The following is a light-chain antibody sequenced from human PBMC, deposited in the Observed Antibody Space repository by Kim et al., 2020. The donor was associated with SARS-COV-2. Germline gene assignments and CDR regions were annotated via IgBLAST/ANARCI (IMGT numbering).Light chain of an antibody. CDR2: DAS. Sequence: SPSSRASPPLSCSGRLSVSIYLAWYQKQPGQPPPLLIDDASSTATGLPARFSGSGCATYFTLTISSLEPEVFAVYYCQQGSNWITFGQGTRLEIK. CDR3: QQGSNWIT. V-gene: IGKV3-11*01. J-gene: IGKJ5*01. CDR1: LSVSIY.